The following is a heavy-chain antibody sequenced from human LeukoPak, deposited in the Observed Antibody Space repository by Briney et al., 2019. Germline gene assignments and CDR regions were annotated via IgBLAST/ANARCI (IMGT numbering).Heavy chain of an antibody. CDR1: GFTFSGSA. Sequence: GGSLRLSCAASGFTFSGSALHWVRQASGKGLEWVGRIRSKANSYATAYAASVSGRFTISRDDSKDTAYLQMNSLKTEDTAVYYCTSHDYGDYPFDYWGQGTLVTVSS. CDR3: TSHDYGDYPFDY. CDR2: IRSKANSYAT. D-gene: IGHD4-17*01. J-gene: IGHJ4*02. V-gene: IGHV3-73*01.